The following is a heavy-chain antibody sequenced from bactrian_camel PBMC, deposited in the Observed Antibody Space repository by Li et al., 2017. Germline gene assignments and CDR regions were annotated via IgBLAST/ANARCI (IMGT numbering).Heavy chain of an antibody. Sequence: HVQLVESGGGSAQAGGSLRLSCAASGYRYASYCMGWFRQAPAYDCELVASISSTDRTYYADSVKGRFTISRDNAKNTLYLQMNSLKPEDTAMYYCVASFCGYDLPPSSDLNYWGQGTQVTVS. CDR1: GYRYASYC. CDR2: ISSTDRT. D-gene: IGHD4*01. V-gene: IGHV3S55*01. CDR3: VASFCGYDLPPSSDLNY. J-gene: IGHJ4*01.